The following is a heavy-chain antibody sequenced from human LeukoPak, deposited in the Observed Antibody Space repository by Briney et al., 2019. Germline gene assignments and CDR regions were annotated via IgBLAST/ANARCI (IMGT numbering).Heavy chain of an antibody. Sequence: PGGSLRLSCAASGFTFSSYSTNWVRQAPGKGLEWVSSISSSSSYIYYADSVKGRFTISRDNAKNSLYLQMNSLRAEDTAVYYCARAKVFDAEYFQHWGQGTLVTVSS. CDR3: ARAKVFDAEYFQH. CDR2: ISSSSSYI. CDR1: GFTFSSYS. D-gene: IGHD3-10*02. J-gene: IGHJ1*01. V-gene: IGHV3-21*01.